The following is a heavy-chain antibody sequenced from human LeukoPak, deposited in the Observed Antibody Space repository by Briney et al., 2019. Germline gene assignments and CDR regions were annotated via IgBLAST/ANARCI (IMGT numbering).Heavy chain of an antibody. D-gene: IGHD3-3*01. V-gene: IGHV4-59*12. CDR2: IYYGGST. Sequence: SETLSLTCTVSGGSISSYYWSRIRQPPGKGLEWIGYIYYGGSTNYNPSLKSRVTISVDTSKNQFSLKLSSVTAADTAVYYCARDPGQSLRFLEWLLYPHYFDYWGQGTLVTVSS. J-gene: IGHJ4*02. CDR3: ARDPGQSLRFLEWLLYPHYFDY. CDR1: GGSISSYY.